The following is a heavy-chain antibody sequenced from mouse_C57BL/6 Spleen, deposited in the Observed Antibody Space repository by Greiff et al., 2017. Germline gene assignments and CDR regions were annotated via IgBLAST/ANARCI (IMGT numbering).Heavy chain of an antibody. CDR3: ARPYYYGSSYYYAMDY. CDR1: GYTFTSYW. J-gene: IGHJ4*01. Sequence: QVQLQQPGAELVKPGASVKMSCKASGYTFTSYWITWVKQRPGQGLAWIGDIYPGSGSTNYNEKFKSKATLTVDTSSSTAYMQLSSLTSEDSAVYYCARPYYYGSSYYYAMDYWGQGTSVTVSS. D-gene: IGHD1-1*01. V-gene: IGHV1-55*01. CDR2: IYPGSGST.